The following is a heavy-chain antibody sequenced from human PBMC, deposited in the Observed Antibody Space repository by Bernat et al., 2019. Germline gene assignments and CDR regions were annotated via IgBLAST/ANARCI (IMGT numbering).Heavy chain of an antibody. CDR3: AKSVYSSDNYGMDV. J-gene: IGHJ6*02. CDR1: GFTFSSFG. V-gene: IGHV3-30*02. D-gene: IGHD6-19*01. Sequence: QVHLVESGGGVVQPGGSLRLSCAASGFTFSSFGMHWVRQAPGKGLGWVALIRYDGSKKYYADSVKGQVTISRDNSKNMLYLQMNSLRAEDTAVYYCAKSVYSSDNYGMDVWGQGTTVTVSS. CDR2: IRYDGSKK.